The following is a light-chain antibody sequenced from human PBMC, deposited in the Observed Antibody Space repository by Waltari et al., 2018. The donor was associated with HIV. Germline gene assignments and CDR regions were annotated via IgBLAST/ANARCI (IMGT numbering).Light chain of an antibody. Sequence: AIRMTQSPSSFSASTGDRVTITCRASQDLRNYLAWYQQKPGKAPKLLIYTASTLQSGVPSRFSGSGSWTDFTLTISGLQSEDFATYYCQQYYNYPLTLGGGTKVEI. V-gene: IGKV1-8*01. J-gene: IGKJ4*01. CDR1: QDLRNY. CDR3: QQYYNYPLT. CDR2: TAS.